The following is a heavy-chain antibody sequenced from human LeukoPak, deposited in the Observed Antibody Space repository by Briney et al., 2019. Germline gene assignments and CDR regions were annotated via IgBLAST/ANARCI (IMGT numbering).Heavy chain of an antibody. CDR2: ISSSSYYI. D-gene: IGHD3-22*01. J-gene: IGHJ4*02. CDR3: VRVGDYYDSGGYQGLDY. Sequence: PGGSLRLSCAASGFTFSSYTMNWVRQAPGKGLEWVSSISSSSYYIYYADSVKGRFTISRDNAKNSVYLQMDSMRDEDTAVYYCVRVGDYYDSGGYQGLDYWGQGTLVTVSS. CDR1: GFTFSSYT. V-gene: IGHV3-21*01.